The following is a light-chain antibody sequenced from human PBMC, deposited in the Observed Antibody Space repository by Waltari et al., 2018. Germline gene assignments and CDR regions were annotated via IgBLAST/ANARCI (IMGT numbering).Light chain of an antibody. CDR2: DAS. CDR1: QSVGSS. V-gene: IGKV3-11*01. Sequence: EIVLTQSPATLSLSPGYAAPLSCRASQSVGSSLAWYQQKPGQPPRLLIYDASNRATGVPARFHGSGSGTDFTLTISSLEAEDFAVYYCQQRSNWTPHTFGQGARLEIK. CDR3: QQRSNWTPHT. J-gene: IGKJ2*01.